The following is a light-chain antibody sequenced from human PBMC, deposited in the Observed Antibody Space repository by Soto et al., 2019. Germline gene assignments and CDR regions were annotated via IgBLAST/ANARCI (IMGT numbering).Light chain of an antibody. CDR2: DAS. Sequence: IVLTQSPATLSLYPWESATLSCRATRSVSSYLAWYQQKPGQAPRLLIYDASSRPTDIPARFSGSGSGTDFTLTISSLEPEDFALYYCQQRSNWPITFGQGTLLEIK. CDR3: QQRSNWPIT. CDR1: RSVSSY. V-gene: IGKV3-11*01. J-gene: IGKJ5*01.